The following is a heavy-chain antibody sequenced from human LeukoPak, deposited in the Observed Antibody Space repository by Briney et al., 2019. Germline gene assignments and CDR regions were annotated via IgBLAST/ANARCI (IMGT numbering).Heavy chain of an antibody. CDR2: INPNSGGT. Sequence: RASVKVSCKASGYTFTGYYMHWVRQAPGQGLEWMGWINPNSGGTNYAQKFQGRVTMTRDTSISTAYMELSRLRADDTAVYYCAIWADLQDIVVVVAARFAFDIWGQGTMVTVSS. D-gene: IGHD2-15*01. V-gene: IGHV1-2*02. J-gene: IGHJ3*02. CDR3: AIWADLQDIVVVVAARFAFDI. CDR1: GYTFTGYY.